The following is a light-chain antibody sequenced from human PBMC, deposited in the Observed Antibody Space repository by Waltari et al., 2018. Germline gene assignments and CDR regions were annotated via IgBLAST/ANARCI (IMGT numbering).Light chain of an antibody. V-gene: IGLV1-40*01. CDR2: DNT. J-gene: IGLJ1*01. Sequence: QSVLTQPPSLSGAPGPRVPISCTGSRPNIGDGSCLQWYQQFPGTAPKLLIYDNTNRPSGVPARFSGSKSGTSASLAITGLQAEDEADYYCQSYDSSLRGFYVFGTGTKVTV. CDR3: QSYDSSLRGFYV. CDR1: RPNIGDGSC.